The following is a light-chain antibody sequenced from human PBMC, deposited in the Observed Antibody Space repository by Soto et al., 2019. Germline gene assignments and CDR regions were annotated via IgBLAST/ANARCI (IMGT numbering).Light chain of an antibody. V-gene: IGKV1-5*01. Sequence: DIQMTQSPSTLSASLGDRVTITFRASQSISRWVAWYQKKPGKAPNLLIYGASTLQSGVPSRFSGSGSGTDFTLTISSLQAEEFATYYCQQTRSYPSTFGGGTKVDIK. J-gene: IGKJ4*01. CDR2: GAS. CDR1: QSISRW. CDR3: QQTRSYPST.